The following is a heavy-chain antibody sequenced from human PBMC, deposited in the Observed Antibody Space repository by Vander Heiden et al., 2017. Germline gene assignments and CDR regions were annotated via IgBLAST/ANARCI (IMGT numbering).Heavy chain of an antibody. CDR2: ISGSGGST. Sequence: EVQLLESGGGLVQPGGSLRLPCAASGLTLSSDAMGWVRQAPGKGWEWFSAISGSGGSTYYADSVKGRVTISRDNSKNTLYLQMNSLRAEDTAVYYCANRRLPAIDPWGQGTLVTVSS. J-gene: IGHJ5*02. D-gene: IGHD2-2*01. CDR3: ANRRLPAIDP. V-gene: IGHV3-23*01. CDR1: GLTLSSDA.